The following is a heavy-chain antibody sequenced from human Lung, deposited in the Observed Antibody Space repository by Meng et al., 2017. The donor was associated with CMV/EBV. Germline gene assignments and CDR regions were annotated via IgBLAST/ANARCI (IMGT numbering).Heavy chain of an antibody. CDR3: AGPIGPSRDYYYGMDV. V-gene: IGHV1-2*02. D-gene: IGHD2/OR15-2a*01. J-gene: IGHJ6*02. Sequence: SXXVSXXASGYTFTDYYMHWVRQAPGQGLEWMGWINPNSGGTNYAQKFQGRVAMTRDTSISTAYMELSRPRSDDTAVYYCAGPIGPSRDYYYGMDVWGQGXTVTVSS. CDR2: INPNSGGT. CDR1: GYTFTDYY.